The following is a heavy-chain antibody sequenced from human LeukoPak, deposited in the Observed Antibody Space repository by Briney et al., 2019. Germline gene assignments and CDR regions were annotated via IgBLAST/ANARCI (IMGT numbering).Heavy chain of an antibody. CDR2: IWYHGSNK. CDR1: GFTFTSYG. J-gene: IGHJ4*02. Sequence: GGSLRLSCSASGFTFTSYGMHWVRQAPGKGLEWVADIWYHGSNKYYADSVKGRFTISRDNSKNTLYLQMNSLRAEDTAVYYCARDVWDGYYYFDYWGQGTLVTVSS. D-gene: IGHD5-24*01. V-gene: IGHV3-33*01. CDR3: ARDVWDGYYYFDY.